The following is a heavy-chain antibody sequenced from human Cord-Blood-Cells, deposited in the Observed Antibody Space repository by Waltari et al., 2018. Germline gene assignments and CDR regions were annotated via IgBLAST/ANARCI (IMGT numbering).Heavy chain of an antibody. CDR2: IYSGRST. CDR1: GFTVSSNY. D-gene: IGHD3-10*01. V-gene: IGHV3-53*01. CDR3: ARARVLLWFGEYYFDY. Sequence: EVQLVESGGGLIQPGGSLRLSCAASGFTVSSNYMSWVRQAPGKGLEWVSVIYSGRSTYYADSVKGRFTISRDNSKNTLYLQMNSLRAEDTAVYYCARARVLLWFGEYYFDYWGQGTLVTVSS. J-gene: IGHJ4*02.